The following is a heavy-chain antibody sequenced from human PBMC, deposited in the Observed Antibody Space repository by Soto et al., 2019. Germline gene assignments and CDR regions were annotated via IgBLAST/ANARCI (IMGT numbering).Heavy chain of an antibody. CDR2: LSYEGSEE. CDR1: GFNFGVVG. D-gene: IGHD6-19*01. Sequence: PGGALRVSCAASGFNFGVVGMHWVRQAPGKGLEWLSVLSYEGSEEYYADSVRGRFTISRDNSKNTLFLQMDSLRVDDTGVYYCALTRRSSLLEVAGPGFEYWGQGTLVTVSS. V-gene: IGHV3-30*03. J-gene: IGHJ4*02. CDR3: ALTRRSSLLEVAGPGFEY.